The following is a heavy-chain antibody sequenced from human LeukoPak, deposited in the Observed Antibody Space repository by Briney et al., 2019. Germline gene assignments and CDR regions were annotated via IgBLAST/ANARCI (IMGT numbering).Heavy chain of an antibody. V-gene: IGHV1-18*01. Sequence: WASVKVSCKASGYTFTSYGISWVRQAPGQGLEWMGWISAYNGNTNYAQKLQGRVTMTTDTSTSIAYMELRSLRSDDTAVYYCARDSSQLRYFDWLLSPGNYWGQGTLVTVSS. CDR1: GYTFTSYG. D-gene: IGHD3-9*01. CDR2: ISAYNGNT. CDR3: ARDSSQLRYFDWLLSPGNY. J-gene: IGHJ4*02.